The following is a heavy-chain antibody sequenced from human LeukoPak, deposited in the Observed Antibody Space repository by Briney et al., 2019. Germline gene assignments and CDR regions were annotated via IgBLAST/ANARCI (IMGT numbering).Heavy chain of an antibody. D-gene: IGHD3-9*01. CDR3: ARDDILTGSFDY. CDR2: ISSSSSYI. CDR1: GFTFSSYS. Sequence: PGGSLRLSCAASGFTFSSYSMNWVRQAPGKGLEWVSSISSSSSYIYYADSVKGRFTISRDNAKNSLYLQMSSLRAEDTAVYYCARDDILTGSFDYWGQGTLITVSS. J-gene: IGHJ4*02. V-gene: IGHV3-21*01.